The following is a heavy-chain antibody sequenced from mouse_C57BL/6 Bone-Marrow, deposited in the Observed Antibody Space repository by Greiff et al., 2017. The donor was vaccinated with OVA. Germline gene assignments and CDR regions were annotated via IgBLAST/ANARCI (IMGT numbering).Heavy chain of an antibody. V-gene: IGHV1-76*01. Sequence: VKLMESGAELVRPGASVKLSCKASGYTFTDYYINWVKQRPGQGLEWIARIYPGSGNTYYNEKFKGKATLTAEKSSSTAYMQLSSLTSEDSAVYFCARYDYDEGFDYWGQGTTLTVSS. CDR2: IYPGSGNT. CDR3: ARYDYDEGFDY. D-gene: IGHD2-4*01. J-gene: IGHJ2*01. CDR1: GYTFTDYY.